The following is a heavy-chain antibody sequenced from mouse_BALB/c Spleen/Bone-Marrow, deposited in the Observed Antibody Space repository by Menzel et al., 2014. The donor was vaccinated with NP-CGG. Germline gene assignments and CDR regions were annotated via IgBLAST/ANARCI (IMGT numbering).Heavy chain of an antibody. CDR2: INPSTGYT. Sequence: QVQLQQSGAELAKPGASVQMSCKASGYTFTTYWLHWVKQRPGQGLEWIGYINPSTGYTEYIQKFKDKATLTADKSSSTAYMQLNSLASEESSVCSCVLISPGENDYWGQDPTLTVSS. CDR1: GYTFTTYW. CDR3: VLISPGENDY. J-gene: IGHJ2*01. V-gene: IGHV1-7*01. D-gene: IGHD1-1*01.